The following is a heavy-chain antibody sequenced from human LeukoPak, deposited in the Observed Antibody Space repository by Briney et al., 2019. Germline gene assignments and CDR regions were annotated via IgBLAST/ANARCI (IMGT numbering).Heavy chain of an antibody. D-gene: IGHD3-22*01. CDR3: ARGAPNTMIVVPGDY. Sequence: ASVKVSCKASGYTFTSYGIIWVRQAPGQGLEWMGWISAYNGNTNYAQKLQGRVTMTTDTSTSTAYMELRSLRSDDTAVYYCARGAPNTMIVVPGDYWGQGTLVTVSS. CDR1: GYTFTSYG. J-gene: IGHJ4*02. CDR2: ISAYNGNT. V-gene: IGHV1-18*01.